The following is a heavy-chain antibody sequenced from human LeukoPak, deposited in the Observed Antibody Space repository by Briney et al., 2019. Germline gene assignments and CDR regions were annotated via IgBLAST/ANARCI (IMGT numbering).Heavy chain of an antibody. CDR1: GFTFNMYP. CDR2: ISYDGSNK. Sequence: GRSLRLSCVASGFTFNMYPLHWVRQAPGKGLEWVAVISYDGSNKYYADSVKGRFTISRDNSKNTLDLQMNSLRAEDTAVYYCARDAYGSTPNWFDPWGQGTLVTVFS. J-gene: IGHJ5*02. CDR3: ARDAYGSTPNWFDP. V-gene: IGHV3-30-3*01. D-gene: IGHD6-13*01.